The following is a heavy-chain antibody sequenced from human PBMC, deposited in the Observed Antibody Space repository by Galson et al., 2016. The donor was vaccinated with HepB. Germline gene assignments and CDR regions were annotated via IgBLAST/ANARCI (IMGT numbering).Heavy chain of an antibody. Sequence: SVKVSCKASGGTFSTYGFSWVRQAPGQGLEWMGGTIPKFGTPTYAQRFQGRATITADESTTTVYMELSSLRPQDTAVYYCARERAYYYDSSGLLGAFGLWGQGTMVTVST. CDR1: GGTFSTYG. CDR3: ARERAYYYDSSGLLGAFGL. J-gene: IGHJ3*01. D-gene: IGHD3-22*01. V-gene: IGHV1-69*13. CDR2: TIPKFGTP.